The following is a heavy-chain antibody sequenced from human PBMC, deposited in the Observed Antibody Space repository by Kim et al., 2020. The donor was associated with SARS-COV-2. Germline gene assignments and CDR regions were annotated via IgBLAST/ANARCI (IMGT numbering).Heavy chain of an antibody. J-gene: IGHJ4*02. Sequence: AQKFQGRVTITADKSTSTAYMELSSLRSEDTAVYYCAREEFLRGYSYGDYWGQGTLVTVSS. V-gene: IGHV1-69*04. CDR3: AREEFLRGYSYGDY. D-gene: IGHD5-18*01.